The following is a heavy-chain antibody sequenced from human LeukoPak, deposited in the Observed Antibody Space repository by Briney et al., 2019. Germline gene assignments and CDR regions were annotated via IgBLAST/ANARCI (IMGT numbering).Heavy chain of an antibody. Sequence: SETLSLTCTVSGYSISSGYYWGWIRQPPGKGLEWIGSIYHSGSTYYNPSLKSRVTISVDTSKNQFSLKLSSVTAADTAVYYCARATYYYDSSGYSPDYYYMDVWGKGTTVTVSS. V-gene: IGHV4-38-2*02. CDR2: IYHSGST. CDR1: GYSISSGYY. CDR3: ARATYYYDSSGYSPDYYYMDV. D-gene: IGHD3-22*01. J-gene: IGHJ6*03.